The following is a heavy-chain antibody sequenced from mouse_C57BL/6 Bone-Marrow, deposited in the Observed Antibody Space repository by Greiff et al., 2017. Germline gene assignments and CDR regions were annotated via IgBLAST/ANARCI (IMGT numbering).Heavy chain of an antibody. CDR2: ISSGGSYT. D-gene: IGHD1-1*01. V-gene: IGHV5-6*01. CDR3: ARHGITTVVAPAWFAY. Sequence: EVQLQESGGDLVKPGGSLKLSCAASGFTFSSYGMSWVRQTPDKRLEWVATISSGGSYTYYPDSVKGRFTISRDNAKNTLYLQMSSLKSEDTAMYYCARHGITTVVAPAWFAYWGQGTLVTVSA. J-gene: IGHJ3*01. CDR1: GFTFSSYG.